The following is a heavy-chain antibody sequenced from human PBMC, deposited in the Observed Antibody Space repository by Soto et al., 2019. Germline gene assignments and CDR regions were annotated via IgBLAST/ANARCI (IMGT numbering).Heavy chain of an antibody. Sequence: PSETLSLTCAVSGGSISSSNWWRWVRQPPGKGLEWIGEIYHSGSTNYNPSLKSRVTISVDKSKNQFSLKLSSVTAADTAVYYCARDRGGKKLPPDWGQGTLVTVSS. D-gene: IGHD3-10*01. J-gene: IGHJ4*02. CDR2: IYHSGST. CDR1: GGSISSSNW. CDR3: ARDRGGKKLPPD. V-gene: IGHV4-4*02.